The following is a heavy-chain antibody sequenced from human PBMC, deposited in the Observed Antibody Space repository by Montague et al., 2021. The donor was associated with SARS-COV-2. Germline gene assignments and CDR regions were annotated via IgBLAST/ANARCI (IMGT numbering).Heavy chain of an antibody. CDR3: ARLGDGVVPSPILGVGPYYSSYYMAV. J-gene: IGHJ6*03. V-gene: IGHV4-34*01. CDR2: IHHGGST. D-gene: IGHD3-10*01. CDR1: GGSFSTYS. Sequence: SETLSLTCAVHGGSFSTYSWNWIRQPPGKGLERIGEIHHGGSTNYNPSLKSRVTISADTSKNKFSLKLTSVAAADKAVYYCARLGDGVVPSPILGVGPYYSSYYMAVGVKGTTVTVSS.